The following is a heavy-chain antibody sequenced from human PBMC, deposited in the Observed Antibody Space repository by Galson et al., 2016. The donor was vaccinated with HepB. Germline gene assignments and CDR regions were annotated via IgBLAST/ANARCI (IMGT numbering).Heavy chain of an antibody. V-gene: IGHV3-53*01. CDR3: ARDGGNRGSYSVGDSFDI. D-gene: IGHD1-26*01. CDR1: GFTFSSYS. CDR2: IYADENT. Sequence: SLRLSCAASGFTFSSYSMNWVRQAPGKGLEWVSIIYADENTYYTDSVRGRFAISRDTSKNTVYLQMNSLRAEDTAMYYCARDGGNRGSYSVGDSFDIWGQGTMVTVSS. J-gene: IGHJ3*02.